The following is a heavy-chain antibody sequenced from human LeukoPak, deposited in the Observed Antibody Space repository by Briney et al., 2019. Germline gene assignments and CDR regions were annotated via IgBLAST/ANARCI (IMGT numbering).Heavy chain of an antibody. CDR1: GFTFSSYA. J-gene: IGHJ3*02. D-gene: IGHD6-13*01. CDR2: ISSSSSYI. CDR3: AKAVRGIAGQTYAFAI. Sequence: PGGSLRLSCAASGFTFSSYAMSWVRQAPGKGLEWVSSISSSSSYIYYADSVKGRFTISRDNAKNSLYLQMNSLRAEDTAVYYCAKAVRGIAGQTYAFAIWGQGTMVTVSS. V-gene: IGHV3-21*04.